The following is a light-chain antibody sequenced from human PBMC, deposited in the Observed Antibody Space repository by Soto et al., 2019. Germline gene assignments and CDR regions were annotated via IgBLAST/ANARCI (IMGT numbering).Light chain of an antibody. Sequence: DVRMTQSPATVSASVGDRVTITCRASQSISSWVAWYQQKPGKGPKLLIYKASHLESGVPSRFSGSGSGTEFTLTISSLQPGDFATYYCQHYNTYPWTFGHGTKVDI. J-gene: IGKJ1*01. CDR2: KAS. V-gene: IGKV1-5*03. CDR3: QHYNTYPWT. CDR1: QSISSW.